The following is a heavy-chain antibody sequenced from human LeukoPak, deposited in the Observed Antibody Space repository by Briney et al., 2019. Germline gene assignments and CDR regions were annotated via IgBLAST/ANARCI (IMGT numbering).Heavy chain of an antibody. V-gene: IGHV3-7*04. D-gene: IGHD2-21*02. CDR1: GFTFTSYW. CDR3: ARGGLDGDYYFDY. J-gene: IGHJ4*02. Sequence: GGSLRLSCAASGFTFTSYWMTWVRQAPGKGLEWVANTKHDGSERYYVDSVKGRFTISRDNVKNSLFLQMDSLRAEDTAVYYCARGGLDGDYYFDYWGQGTLVTVTS. CDR2: TKHDGSER.